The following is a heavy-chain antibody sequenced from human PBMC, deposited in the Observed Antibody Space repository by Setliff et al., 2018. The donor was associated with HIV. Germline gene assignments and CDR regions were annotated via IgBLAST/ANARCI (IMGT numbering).Heavy chain of an antibody. V-gene: IGHV4-31*03. CDR3: ARGGYNYGIQYFRH. CDR2: IYYSGIT. CDR1: GGSISSGAYY. Sequence: SETLSLTCTVSGGSISSGAYYWTWIRQHPGKGLEWIGYIYYSGITHYNPSLKSRVTISVDTSKNQFSLNLNSVTVADTAVYYCARGGYNYGIQYFRHWGQGTLVTVSS. J-gene: IGHJ1*01. D-gene: IGHD5-18*01.